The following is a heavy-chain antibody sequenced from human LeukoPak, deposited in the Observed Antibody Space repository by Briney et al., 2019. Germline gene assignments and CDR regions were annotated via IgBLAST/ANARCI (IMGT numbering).Heavy chain of an antibody. V-gene: IGHV6-1*01. CDR2: TYYRSKWYN. Sequence: SQTLSLTCAISGDSVSSNSAAWNWIRQSPSRGLERLGRTYYRSKWYNDYAVSVKSRITINPDTSKNQFSLQLNSVTPEDTAVYYCARALAARTAAGTLGYFQYWGQGTLVTVSS. D-gene: IGHD6-13*01. J-gene: IGHJ1*01. CDR3: ARALAARTAAGTLGYFQY. CDR1: GDSVSSNSAA.